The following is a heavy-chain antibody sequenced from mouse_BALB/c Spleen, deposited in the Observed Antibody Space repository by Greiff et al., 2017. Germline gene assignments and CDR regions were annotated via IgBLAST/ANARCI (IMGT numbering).Heavy chain of an antibody. V-gene: IGHV4-2*02. J-gene: IGHJ4*01. D-gene: IGHD1-2*01. CDR3: ARLYYYGYDYAMDY. CDR2: INPGSSTI. CDR1: GFDFSRYW. Sequence: EVMLVESGGGLVQPGGSLNLSCAASGFDFSRYWMSWARQAPGKGQEWIGEINPGSSTINYTPSLKDKFIISRDNAKNTLYLQMSKVRSEDTALYYCARLYYYGYDYAMDYWGQGTSVTVSS.